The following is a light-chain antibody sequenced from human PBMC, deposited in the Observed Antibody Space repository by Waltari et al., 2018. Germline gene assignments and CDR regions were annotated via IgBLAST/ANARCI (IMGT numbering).Light chain of an antibody. J-gene: IGKJ5*01. Sequence: EIVLTQSPATLSLSPGERATLSCRASQSVSSYLGWDQPTPGQAPRLLIYDASNRAPGIPARFSGGGSGTDFTLTISSLEPEDFAVYYCQQRSDWPPHFGQGTRLEMK. V-gene: IGKV3-11*01. CDR1: QSVSSY. CDR3: QQRSDWPPH. CDR2: DAS.